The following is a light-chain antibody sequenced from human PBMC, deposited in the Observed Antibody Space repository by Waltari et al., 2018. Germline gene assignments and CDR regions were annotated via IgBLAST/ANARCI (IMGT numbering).Light chain of an antibody. Sequence: QSALPQPASVSGSPGQSITISCTGTSGDVGGYNVVSWYQRHPGKVPKPSIYEGSKRPSGISDRFSGSKSGNTASLTISGLQTEDEAEYYCYSYAGSSTWVFGGGTQLTVV. CDR1: SGDVGGYNV. CDR3: YSYAGSSTWV. V-gene: IGLV2-23*01. CDR2: EGS. J-gene: IGLJ3*02.